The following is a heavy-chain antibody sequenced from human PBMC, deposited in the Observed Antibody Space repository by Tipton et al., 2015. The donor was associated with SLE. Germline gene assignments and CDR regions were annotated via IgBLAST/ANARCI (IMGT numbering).Heavy chain of an antibody. Sequence: SLRLSCAASGFTFSDYVMSWVRPAPGKGPEWVSSISVRGDNTYYADYVKGRFTISRDNSRHTLSLQMNSLRVEDTAVYYCAQRAFKSRTDYEGFLYFDNWGQGTLITVYS. V-gene: IGHV3-23*01. J-gene: IGHJ4*02. CDR3: AQRAFKSRTDYEGFLYFDN. D-gene: IGHD3-16*01. CDR2: ISVRGDNT. CDR1: GFTFSDYV.